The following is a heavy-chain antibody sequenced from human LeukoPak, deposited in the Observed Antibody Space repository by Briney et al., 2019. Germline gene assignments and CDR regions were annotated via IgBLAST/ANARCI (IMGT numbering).Heavy chain of an antibody. CDR2: IYTSGST. CDR1: GGSISSGSYY. CDR3: ARGRRYFDFDY. V-gene: IGHV4-61*02. D-gene: IGHD3-9*01. J-gene: IGHJ4*02. Sequence: PSQTLSLTCTVSGGSISSGSYYWSWIRQPAGKGLEWIGRIYTSGSTNYNPSLKSRVTISVDTSKNQFSLKLSSVTAADTAVYYCARGRRYFDFDYWGQGTLVTVSS.